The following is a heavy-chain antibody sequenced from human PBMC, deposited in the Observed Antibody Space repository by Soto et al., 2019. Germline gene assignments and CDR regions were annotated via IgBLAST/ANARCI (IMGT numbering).Heavy chain of an antibody. Sequence: EVQLVESGGGLVQPGGSLRLSCAASGFTFSDHFMDWVRQAPGKGLEWVGRSRNKASSDTTEHAASVKGRFTISRDDSKNSLYLQMNSLQTEDTAVYYCARLANYGGNQLDYWGQGTLVTVSS. J-gene: IGHJ4*02. CDR3: ARLANYGGNQLDY. CDR1: GFTFSDHF. CDR2: SRNKASSDTT. D-gene: IGHD4-17*01. V-gene: IGHV3-72*01.